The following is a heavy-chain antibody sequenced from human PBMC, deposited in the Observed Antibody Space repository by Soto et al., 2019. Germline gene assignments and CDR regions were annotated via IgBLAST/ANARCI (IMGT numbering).Heavy chain of an antibody. CDR2: ISSTSSYI. J-gene: IGHJ5*02. D-gene: IGHD6-25*01. CDR1: GFTFSTYS. CDR3: SRSLKQRSWFDP. V-gene: IGHV3-21*01. Sequence: GGSLRLSCAASGFTFSTYSMNWVRQAPGKGLEWVSSISSTSSYIFYADSLKGRFTISRDNAKNSLYLQMNSLRAEDTAVYYCSRSLKQRSWFDPWGQGTPVTVSS.